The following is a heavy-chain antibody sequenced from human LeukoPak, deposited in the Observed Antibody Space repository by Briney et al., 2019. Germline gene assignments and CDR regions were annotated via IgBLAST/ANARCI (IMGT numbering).Heavy chain of an antibody. J-gene: IGHJ4*02. CDR1: GFTFSSYS. CDR3: AESMDIVVVPAALDY. CDR2: ISSSSSYI. V-gene: IGHV3-21*04. Sequence: GGSLRPSCAASGFTFSSYSMNWVRQAPGKGLEWVSSISSSSSYIYYADSVKGRFTISRDNAKNSLYLQMNSLRAEDTAVYYCAESMDIVVVPAALDYWGQGTLVTVSS. D-gene: IGHD2-2*03.